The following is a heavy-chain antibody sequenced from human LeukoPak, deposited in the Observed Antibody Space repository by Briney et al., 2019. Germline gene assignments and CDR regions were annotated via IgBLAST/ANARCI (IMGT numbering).Heavy chain of an antibody. J-gene: IGHJ4*02. CDR3: ARAVSIAVAGTLDFDY. Sequence: PSQTLSLTCTVSGGSISSGSYYWSWIRQPAGKGLEWMGRIYTSGSTNYNPSLKSRVTISVDTSKNQFSLKLSSVTAADTAVYYCARAVSIAVAGTLDFDYWGQGTLVTVSS. CDR2: IYTSGST. D-gene: IGHD6-19*01. V-gene: IGHV4-61*02. CDR1: GGSISSGSYY.